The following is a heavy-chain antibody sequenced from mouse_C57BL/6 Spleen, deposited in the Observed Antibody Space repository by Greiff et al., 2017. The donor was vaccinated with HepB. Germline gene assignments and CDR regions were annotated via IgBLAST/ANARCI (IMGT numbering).Heavy chain of an antibody. D-gene: IGHD2-4*01. CDR3: ARAYDYDNYFDY. CDR2: ISYDGSN. J-gene: IGHJ2*01. Sequence: EVKVEESGPGLVKPSQSLSLTCSVTGYSITSGYYWNWIRQFPGNKLEWMGYISYDGSNNYNPSLKNRISITRDTSKNQFFLKLNSVTTEDTATYYCARAYDYDNYFDYWGQGTTLTVSS. CDR1: GYSITSGYY. V-gene: IGHV3-6*01.